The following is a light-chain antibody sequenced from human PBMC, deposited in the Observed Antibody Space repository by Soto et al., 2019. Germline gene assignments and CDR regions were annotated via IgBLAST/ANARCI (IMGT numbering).Light chain of an antibody. Sequence: QSALTQPASVSGSPGQSITISCTGTSSGVGGYNFVSWYQHHPGKAPKLMIYDVSNRPSGISNRFSGSKSGNTASLTISGLQAEDEADYYCSSYTISGTLHVVFGGGTKLTVL. V-gene: IGLV2-14*03. J-gene: IGLJ2*01. CDR2: DVS. CDR1: SSGVGGYNF. CDR3: SSYTISGTLHVV.